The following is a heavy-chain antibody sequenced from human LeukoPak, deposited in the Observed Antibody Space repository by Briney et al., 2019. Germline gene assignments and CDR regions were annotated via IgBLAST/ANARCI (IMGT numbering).Heavy chain of an antibody. V-gene: IGHV5-51*01. D-gene: IGHD6-13*01. CDR1: GSRFTSYW. J-gene: IGHJ5*02. CDR2: IYPGDSDT. CDR3: ARVWQQLVPGWFDP. Sequence: GESLKISCKGSGSRFTSYWIGWVRQMPGKGLEWMGIIYPGDSDTRYSPSFQGQVTISADKSISTAYLQWSSLKASDTAMYYCARVWQQLVPGWFDPWGQGTLVTVSS.